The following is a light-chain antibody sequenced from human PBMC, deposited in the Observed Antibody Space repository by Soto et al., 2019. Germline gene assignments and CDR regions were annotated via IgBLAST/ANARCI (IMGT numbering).Light chain of an antibody. Sequence: EIVLTQSPATLSFSPGERASLSCRASQSVTTYLAWYQQKPGQAPRLLIYDSSNRATGIPPRFSGSGSGTDFTLTISSLQSEDLGVYYCQQYKDWPTTFGQGTKVDI. V-gene: IGKV3-11*01. CDR1: QSVTTY. CDR2: DSS. J-gene: IGKJ1*01. CDR3: QQYKDWPTT.